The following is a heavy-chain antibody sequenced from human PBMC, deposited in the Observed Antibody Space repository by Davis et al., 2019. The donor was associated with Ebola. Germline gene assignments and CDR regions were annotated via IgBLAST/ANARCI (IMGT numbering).Heavy chain of an antibody. J-gene: IGHJ4*02. CDR2: ISGDGSNT. D-gene: IGHD6-19*01. CDR3: VRGRSGWVLDY. Sequence: PGGSLRLSCAASGFIFSNYYMHWVRQAPGKGLVWVSRISGDGSNTPYADSVKGRFTISRGNSKKTLYLQMNGLRVDDTAIYYCVRGRSGWVLDYWGQGSLVTVSS. CDR1: GFIFSNYY. V-gene: IGHV3-74*01.